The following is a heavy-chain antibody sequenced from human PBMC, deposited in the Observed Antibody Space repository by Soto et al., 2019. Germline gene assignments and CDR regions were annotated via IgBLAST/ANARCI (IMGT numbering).Heavy chain of an antibody. Sequence: ASVKVSCKASGYSFTTYILTWVRQAPGQGLEWMGWIRAYNGDTKYAQKVQGRVTVTMDTSTSTAYMELRSLRSDDTAVYYCARIAAESDFAMALWGQGTTVTVSS. V-gene: IGHV1-18*04. CDR3: ARIAAESDFAMAL. D-gene: IGHD6-25*01. J-gene: IGHJ6*02. CDR2: IRAYNGDT. CDR1: GYSFTTYI.